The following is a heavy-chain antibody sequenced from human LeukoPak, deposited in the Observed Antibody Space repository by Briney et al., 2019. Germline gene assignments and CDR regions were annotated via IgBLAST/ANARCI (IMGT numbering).Heavy chain of an antibody. CDR3: ARGAYYYED. CDR1: GFTFSSYW. Sequence: GGSLRLSCAASGFTFSSYWMHWVRQAPGKGLVWVSRIYSDGSSTNYADSAKGRFTISRDNSKNTLYLQMNSLRAEDTAVYYCARGAYYYEDWGQGTLVTVSS. CDR2: IYSDGSST. J-gene: IGHJ4*02. V-gene: IGHV3-74*01. D-gene: IGHD3-22*01.